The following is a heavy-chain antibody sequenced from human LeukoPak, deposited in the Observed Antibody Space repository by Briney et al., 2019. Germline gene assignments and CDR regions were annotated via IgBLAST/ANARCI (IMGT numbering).Heavy chain of an antibody. V-gene: IGHV3-21*01. CDR3: ARAQITRGAFDI. D-gene: IGHD5-24*01. CDR2: ISSSSSYI. Sequence: GGSLRLTCAASGFTFSSYGMHWVRQAPGKGLEWVSSISSSSSYIYYADSVKGRFTISRDNAKNSLYLQMNSLRAEDTAVYYCARAQITRGAFDIWGQGTMVTVSS. CDR1: GFTFSSYG. J-gene: IGHJ3*02.